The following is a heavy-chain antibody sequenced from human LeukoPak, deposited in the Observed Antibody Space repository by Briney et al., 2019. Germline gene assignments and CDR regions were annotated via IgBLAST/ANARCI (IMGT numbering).Heavy chain of an antibody. V-gene: IGHV3-30*02. J-gene: IGHJ3*02. CDR3: AAEHDGFDI. CDR2: VRYDESTK. CDR1: GFTFSNYG. D-gene: IGHD6-13*01. Sequence: PGGSLRLSCAASGFTFSNYGMHWVRQAPGKGLEWVAFVRYDESTKFYADSVKGRFTISRDNSKTTLYLQMNSLRADDTAVYYCAAEHDGFDIWGQGTMVTVSS.